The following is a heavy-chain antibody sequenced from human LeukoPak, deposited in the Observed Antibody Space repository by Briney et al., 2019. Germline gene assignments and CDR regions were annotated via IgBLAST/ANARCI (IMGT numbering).Heavy chain of an antibody. V-gene: IGHV4-59*08. CDR3: ARHPGYGDYSGYFQH. D-gene: IGHD4-17*01. Sequence: SETLSLTCTVSGGSISSYYWSWIRQPPGKGLEWIGYIYYSGSTNYIPSLKSRVTISVDTSKNQFSLKLSSVTAADTAVYYCARHPGYGDYSGYFQHWGQGTLVTVSS. J-gene: IGHJ1*01. CDR1: GGSISSYY. CDR2: IYYSGST.